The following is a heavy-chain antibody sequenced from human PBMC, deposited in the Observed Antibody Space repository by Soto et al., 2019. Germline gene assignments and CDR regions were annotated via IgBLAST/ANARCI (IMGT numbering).Heavy chain of an antibody. Sequence: PSETVSLSCTFSGVCISSTSYYWGWIRQPPGKGLEWIASIYYSGSTYYNPSLKSRVTISVHTSKNQFSLKLSSVTAADTAVYYCASWGQPRSALLDYSAQGTPVPVYS. CDR3: ASWGQPRSALLDY. D-gene: IGHD3-16*01. V-gene: IGHV4-39*01. CDR2: IYYSGST. J-gene: IGHJ4*02. CDR1: GVCISSTSYY.